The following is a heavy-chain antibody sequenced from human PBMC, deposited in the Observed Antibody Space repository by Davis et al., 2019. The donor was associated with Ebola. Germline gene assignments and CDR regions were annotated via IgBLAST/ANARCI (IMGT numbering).Heavy chain of an antibody. CDR3: ARVMRGYYYYGMDV. CDR2: IYYSGST. Sequence: SETLSLTCTVSGGSISSSSYYWSWIRQPPGKGLEWIGYIYYSGSTNYNPSLKSRVTISVDTSKNQFSLKLSSVTAADTAVYYCARVMRGYYYYGMDVWGQVTTVTVSS. V-gene: IGHV4-61*01. CDR1: GGSISSSSYY. D-gene: IGHD3-16*01. J-gene: IGHJ6*02.